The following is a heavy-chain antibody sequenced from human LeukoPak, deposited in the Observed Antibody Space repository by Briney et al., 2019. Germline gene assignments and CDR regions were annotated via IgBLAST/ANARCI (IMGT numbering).Heavy chain of an antibody. V-gene: IGHV3-7*01. CDR1: GFTLSHYW. Sequence: WGSLRLSCAASGFTLSHYWMSWVRQAPGKGLEWVANIKQDGSEKYYVNSVKGRFTISRDNAKNSLSLQMNSLRAEDTAVYYCSRAAAHLSHLWFGMDVWGKGTTVTVSS. CDR2: IKQDGSEK. CDR3: SRAAAHLSHLWFGMDV. J-gene: IGHJ6*04. D-gene: IGHD3-10*01.